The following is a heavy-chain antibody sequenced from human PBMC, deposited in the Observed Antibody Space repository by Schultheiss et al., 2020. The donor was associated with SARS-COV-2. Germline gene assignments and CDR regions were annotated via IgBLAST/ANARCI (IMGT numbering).Heavy chain of an antibody. CDR3: ARVMITFGGVTNWFDP. Sequence: SQTLSLTCAVSGDFFSTYYWSWVRQPPGKGLEWIGYVRLSGSTDYNPSLRSRVTISVDTSKNQFSLRLTSVTAADTAVYYCARVMITFGGVTNWFDPWGQGTLVTVSS. D-gene: IGHD3-16*01. J-gene: IGHJ5*02. CDR2: VRLSGST. CDR1: GDFFSTYY. V-gene: IGHV4-59*01.